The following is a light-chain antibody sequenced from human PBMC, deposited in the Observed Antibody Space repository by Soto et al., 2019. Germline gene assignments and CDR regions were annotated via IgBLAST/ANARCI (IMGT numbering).Light chain of an antibody. V-gene: IGKV3-15*01. J-gene: IGKJ1*01. CDR1: QTINYSY. CDR2: GAS. CDR3: QQYNNWPPWT. Sequence: EIVLTQSPGTLSLSPGERATLSCRASQTINYSYLAWYQQKPGQAPRLLIYGASTRASDIPARFSGSGSGTEFTLTISSLQSEDFAVYYCQQYNNWPPWTFGQGTKVEFK.